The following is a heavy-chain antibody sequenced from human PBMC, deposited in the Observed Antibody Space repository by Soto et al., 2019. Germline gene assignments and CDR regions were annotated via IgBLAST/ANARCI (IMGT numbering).Heavy chain of an antibody. Sequence: GGSLRLSCVASGFTLSDSWMSWVRLAPGKGLEWVANIKQDGGQKYYVDSVMGRFTISRDNAKNSLFLQMNSLRAEDTAVYYCARKVRDGRYSPFDYWGQGTLVTVSS. CDR2: IKQDGGQK. J-gene: IGHJ4*02. CDR3: ARKVRDGRYSPFDY. V-gene: IGHV3-7*05. D-gene: IGHD1-26*01. CDR1: GFTLSDSW.